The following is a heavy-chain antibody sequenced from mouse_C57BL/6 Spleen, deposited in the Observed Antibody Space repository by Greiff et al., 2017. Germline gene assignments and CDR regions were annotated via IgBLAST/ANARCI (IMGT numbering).Heavy chain of an antibody. V-gene: IGHV14-1*01. CDR2: IDPEDGDT. CDR3: TLVYYGNYAWFAY. J-gene: IGHJ3*01. CDR1: GFNIKDYY. D-gene: IGHD2-1*01. Sequence: VQLQQSGAELVRPGASVKLSCTASGFNIKDYYMHWVKQRPEQGLEWIGRIDPEDGDTEYAPKFQGKATMTADTSSNTAYLQLSSLTSEDTAVYYCTLVYYGNYAWFAYWGQGTLVTVSA.